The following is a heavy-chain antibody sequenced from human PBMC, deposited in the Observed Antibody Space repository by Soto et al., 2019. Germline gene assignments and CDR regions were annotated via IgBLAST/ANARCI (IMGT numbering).Heavy chain of an antibody. CDR2: INHSGST. J-gene: IGHJ4*02. Sequence: PSETLSLTCDVYGGPFSGYYWSWIRQPPGKGLEWIGEINHSGSTNYNPSLKSRVTISVDTSKNQFSLKLSSVTAADTAVYYCARAPLRRYCSSTSCYMGFDYWGQGTLVTVS. CDR3: ARAPLRRYCSSTSCYMGFDY. CDR1: GGPFSGYY. V-gene: IGHV4-34*01. D-gene: IGHD2-2*02.